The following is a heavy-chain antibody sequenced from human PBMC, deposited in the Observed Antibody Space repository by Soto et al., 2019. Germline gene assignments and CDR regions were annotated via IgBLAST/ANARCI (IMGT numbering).Heavy chain of an antibody. CDR1: GGSISSGDYD. D-gene: IGHD3-22*01. V-gene: IGHV4-30-4*01. J-gene: IGHJ4*02. Sequence: PSETLSLTCTVSGGSISSGDYDWSWIRQPSGKGLEWIGYIYYSGSTYYNPSLKSRVTISVDTSKNQFSLKLSSVTAADTAVYYYARVSGYYDSSGYYLGHFDYWGQGTLVTVS. CDR2: IYYSGST. CDR3: ARVSGYYDSSGYYLGHFDY.